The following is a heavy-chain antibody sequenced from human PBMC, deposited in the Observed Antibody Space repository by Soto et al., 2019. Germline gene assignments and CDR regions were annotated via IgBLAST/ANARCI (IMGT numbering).Heavy chain of an antibody. CDR2: INVYNGNT. V-gene: IGHV1-18*01. Sequence: ASVKASCKASGYTFTSYGISWVRQATGQGLEWMGWINVYNGNTKYAQKVQGRVTMTTDTSTSTAYMELRSLRSDDTAVYYCARGVGSGSYYNQYNWFDPWGQGTLVTVSS. J-gene: IGHJ5*02. CDR3: ARGVGSGSYYNQYNWFDP. CDR1: GYTFTSYG. D-gene: IGHD3-10*01.